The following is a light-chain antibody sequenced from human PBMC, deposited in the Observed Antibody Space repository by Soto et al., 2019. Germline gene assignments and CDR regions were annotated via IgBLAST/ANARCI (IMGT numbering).Light chain of an antibody. J-gene: IGKJ2*01. CDR1: QSIRNS. Sequence: EIVMTQSPASLSVSPGETATLSCRASQSIRNSLAWYQQKPGQAPSLVIYGASTRATGIPARFSGSGSGTEFTLTISSLQSEDSALYYCQQYNNSPPRTFGQGTKLEIK. V-gene: IGKV3-15*01. CDR2: GAS. CDR3: QQYNNSPPRT.